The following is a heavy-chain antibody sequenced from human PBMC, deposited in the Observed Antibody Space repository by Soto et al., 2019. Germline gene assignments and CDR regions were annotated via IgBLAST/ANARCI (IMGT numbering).Heavy chain of an antibody. Sequence: QVQLVQSGAEVKKPGASVKVSCKASGYTFTSYYMHWVRQAPGQGLEWMGIINPSGGSTSYAQKFHGRVTMTRDTSTSTVYMELSSLRSEDTAVYYCASGVATTLFDYWGQGTLVTVSS. CDR2: INPSGGST. D-gene: IGHD5-12*01. CDR3: ASGVATTLFDY. CDR1: GYTFTSYY. J-gene: IGHJ4*02. V-gene: IGHV1-46*01.